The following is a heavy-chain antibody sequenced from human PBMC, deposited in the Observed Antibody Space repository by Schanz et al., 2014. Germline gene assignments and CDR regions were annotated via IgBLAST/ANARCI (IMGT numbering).Heavy chain of an antibody. Sequence: VQLVESGGGVAQPGGSLRLSCAVSGFTVSSNYMSWVRQAPGKGLEWVSTVYMSAASTRYADSVKGRFIISRDNAKNTLYLQMNSLRAEDTAVYYCARSTSMYFLQWGQGTLVTVSS. CDR1: GFTVSSNY. J-gene: IGHJ1*01. CDR2: VYMSAAST. V-gene: IGHV3-66*01. D-gene: IGHD2-2*01. CDR3: ARSTSMYFLQ.